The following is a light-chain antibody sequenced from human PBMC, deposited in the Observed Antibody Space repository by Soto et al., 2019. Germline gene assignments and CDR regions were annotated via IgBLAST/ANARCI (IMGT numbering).Light chain of an antibody. V-gene: IGKV1-13*02. CDR1: QDIRGA. CDR2: DVS. J-gene: IGKJ5*01. Sequence: AIQVTQSPSSLSASLGDRVTITCRASQDIRGALAWYQQKPGKAPKLLIYDVSTLESGVPSRFSGSGSGTEFTLTISSLQPEDFGTYYCQQFNSYPITFGHGKRLEIK. CDR3: QQFNSYPIT.